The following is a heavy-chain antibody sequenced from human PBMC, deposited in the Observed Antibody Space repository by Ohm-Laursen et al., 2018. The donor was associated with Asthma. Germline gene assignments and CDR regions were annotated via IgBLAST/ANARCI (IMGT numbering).Heavy chain of an antibody. CDR3: IKDLSGTYSFDY. CDR1: GFTFSSYT. Sequence: GSLRLSCSASGFTFSSYTMHWVRQAPGKGLDYVSSMNGNGDTTHYVDSVKGRFTISRDNSKNTLYLQMSSLRAEDTAVYHCIKDLSGTYSFDYWGQGALVTVSS. CDR2: MNGNGDTT. D-gene: IGHD1-26*01. V-gene: IGHV3-64D*08. J-gene: IGHJ4*02.